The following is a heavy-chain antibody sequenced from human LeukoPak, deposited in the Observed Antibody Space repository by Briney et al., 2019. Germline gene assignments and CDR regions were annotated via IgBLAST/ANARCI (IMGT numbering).Heavy chain of an antibody. CDR3: ASPNQWELLGPGAFDI. D-gene: IGHD1-26*01. J-gene: IGHJ3*02. Sequence: PSETLSLTCTVSGGSISSSSYYWGWIRQPPGKGLEWIGSIYYSGSTYYNPSLKSRVTISVDTSKNQFSLKLSSVTAADTAVYYCASPNQWELLGPGAFDIWGQGTTVTVSS. CDR2: IYYSGST. V-gene: IGHV4-39*01. CDR1: GGSISSSSYY.